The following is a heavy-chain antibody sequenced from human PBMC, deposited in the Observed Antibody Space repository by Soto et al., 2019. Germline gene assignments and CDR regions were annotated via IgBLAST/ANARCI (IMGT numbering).Heavy chain of an antibody. J-gene: IGHJ4*02. V-gene: IGHV4-59*01. D-gene: IGHD5-18*01. CDR3: ARDHPHSYGVYYFDY. CDR2: IYSSGST. CDR1: GGSISNYY. Sequence: LETLSLTCTVSGGSISNYYWSWIRQPPGKGLEWIGYIYSSGSTHYNPSLQSRVTISIDTSKNQVSLKVNSVTAADTAVYYCARDHPHSYGVYYFDYWGQGTPVTVSS.